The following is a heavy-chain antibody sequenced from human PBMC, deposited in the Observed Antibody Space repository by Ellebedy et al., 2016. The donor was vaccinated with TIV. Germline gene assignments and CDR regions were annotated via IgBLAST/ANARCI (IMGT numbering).Heavy chain of an antibody. D-gene: IGHD1-26*01. Sequence: GESLKISCAASGFNFSSYSMNWVRQAPGKGLEWVSYISSSSSTIYHAESVMGRFTISRDNAKNSLYLQMNSLRAEDTALYYCARGVGMYYFDYWGQGTLVTVSS. CDR2: ISSSSSTI. J-gene: IGHJ4*02. CDR3: ARGVGMYYFDY. V-gene: IGHV3-48*01. CDR1: GFNFSSYS.